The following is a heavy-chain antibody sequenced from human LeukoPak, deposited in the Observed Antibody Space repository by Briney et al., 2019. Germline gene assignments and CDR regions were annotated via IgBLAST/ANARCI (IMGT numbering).Heavy chain of an antibody. V-gene: IGHV3-23*01. D-gene: IGHD3-22*01. Sequence: GGSLRLSCAASGFTFSSYEMNWVRQAPGKGLEWVSAISGNSDTTYYADSVKGRFTISRDNSKNTLYLQMNSLRAEGTAVYYCAKVYDSRGYYSWFDPWGQGTLVTVSS. CDR2: ISGNSDTT. J-gene: IGHJ5*02. CDR1: GFTFSSYE. CDR3: AKVYDSRGYYSWFDP.